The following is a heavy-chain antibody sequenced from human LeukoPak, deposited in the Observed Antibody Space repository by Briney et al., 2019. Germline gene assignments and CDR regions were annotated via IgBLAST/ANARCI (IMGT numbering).Heavy chain of an antibody. J-gene: IGHJ3*02. CDR1: GGSISSYY. CDR2: IYYSGNT. V-gene: IGHV4-59*12. CDR3: ARDLNDNSGYYYQFRAFDI. D-gene: IGHD3-22*01. Sequence: SETLSLTCTVSGGSISSYYWSWVRQPPGKGLEWIGYIYYSGNTNYNHSLKSRVTISVDTSKNQFSLKLSSVTAADTAVYYCARDLNDNSGYYYQFRAFDIWGQGTMVTVSS.